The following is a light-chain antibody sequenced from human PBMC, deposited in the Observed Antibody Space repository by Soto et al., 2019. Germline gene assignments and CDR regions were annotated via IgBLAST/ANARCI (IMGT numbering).Light chain of an antibody. CDR1: GSNVGASYD. J-gene: IGLJ3*02. CDR3: QSYYNILSGPL. CDR2: KNN. V-gene: IGLV1-40*01. Sequence: QSVLTQPPSVSGAPGQTITMSCTGSGSNVGASYDVHWYQVLPGAGPRLLIYKNNNRPSGVPDRFSGSKSGTSASLAITGLRAEDEADYYFQSYYNILSGPLFGGGTKLTVL.